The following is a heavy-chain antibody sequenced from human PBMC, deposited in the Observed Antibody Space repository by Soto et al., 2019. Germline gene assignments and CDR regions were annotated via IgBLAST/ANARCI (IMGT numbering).Heavy chain of an antibody. V-gene: IGHV4-61*01. D-gene: IGHD1-26*01. J-gene: IGHJ4*02. Sequence: SETLSLTCTVSGGSISSSSYYWSWIRQPPGKGLEWIGDIYYSGSTNYNPSLKSRVTISVDTSKNQFSLKLSSVTAADTAVYYCAGFSGSYYPLTAYFDYWGQGTLVTVSS. CDR1: GGSISSSSYY. CDR2: IYYSGST. CDR3: AGFSGSYYPLTAYFDY.